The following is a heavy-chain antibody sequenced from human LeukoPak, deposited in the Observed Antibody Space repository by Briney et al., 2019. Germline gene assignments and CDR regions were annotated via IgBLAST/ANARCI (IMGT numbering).Heavy chain of an antibody. J-gene: IGHJ6*02. Sequence: ASVKVSCKASGGTFSSYAISWVRQAPGQGLEWMGRIIPILGIANYAQKFQGRVTITADKSTSTAYMELSSLRSEDTAVYYCARMYYYDSSGYYYYGMDVWGQGTTVTVSS. V-gene: IGHV1-69*04. CDR1: GGTFSSYA. D-gene: IGHD3-22*01. CDR2: IIPILGIA. CDR3: ARMYYYDSSGYYYYGMDV.